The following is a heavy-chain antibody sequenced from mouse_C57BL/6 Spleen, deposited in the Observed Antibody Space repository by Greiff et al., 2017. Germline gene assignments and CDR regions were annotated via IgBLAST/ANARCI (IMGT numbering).Heavy chain of an antibody. V-gene: IGHV7-3*01. Sequence: EVQVVESGGGLVQPGGSLSLSCAASGFTFTDYYMSWVRQPPGKALEWLGFIRNKANGYTTEYSASVKGRFTISRDNSQSILYLQMNALRAEDSATYYGARYPYYGSSFYFDYWGQGTTLTVSS. CDR2: IRNKANGYTT. CDR3: ARYPYYGSSFYFDY. D-gene: IGHD1-1*01. J-gene: IGHJ2*01. CDR1: GFTFTDYY.